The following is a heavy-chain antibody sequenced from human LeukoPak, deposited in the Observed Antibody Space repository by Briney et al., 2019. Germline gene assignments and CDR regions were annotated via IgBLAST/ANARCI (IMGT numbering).Heavy chain of an antibody. CDR1: GGSISNYY. Sequence: KSSETLSLTCTVSGGSISNYYWSWIRQPAGKGLEWIGRIYTSGSTNYNPSLKSRVTISVDTSKSQFSLKLTSVTAADTAVYYCYGEVTSDFRYFDLWGRGTLVTVSS. CDR2: IYTSGST. J-gene: IGHJ2*01. CDR3: YGEVTSDFRYFDL. D-gene: IGHD3-10*01. V-gene: IGHV4-4*07.